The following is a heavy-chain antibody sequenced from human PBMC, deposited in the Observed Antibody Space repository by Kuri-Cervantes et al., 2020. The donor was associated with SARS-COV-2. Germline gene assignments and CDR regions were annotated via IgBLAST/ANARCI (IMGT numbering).Heavy chain of an antibody. CDR3: ARAGVVVVAAVYYFDY. CDR2: ITRSSVYI. J-gene: IGHJ4*02. Sequence: GESLKISCVASGFTFSAYTLNWVRQAPGKGLEWVSSITRSSVYISYADSLKGRFTISRDNAKNSLYLQMNSLRAEDTAVYYCARAGVVVVAAVYYFDYWGQGTLVTVSS. CDR1: GFTFSAYT. V-gene: IGHV3-21*01. D-gene: IGHD2-15*01.